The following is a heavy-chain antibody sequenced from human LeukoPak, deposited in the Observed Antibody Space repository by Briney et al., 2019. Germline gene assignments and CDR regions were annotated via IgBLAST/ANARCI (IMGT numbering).Heavy chain of an antibody. CDR1: GGSISSSSYY. V-gene: IGHV4-39*01. Sequence: SETLSLTCTVSGGSISSSSYYWGWIRQPPGEGLEWIGSVYYAGNTFYNPSLKSRVTMSVDTSKNLFSLKLSSVTAADTAVYFCGRLVQQQLVWGSYNWIDPWGQGTLVTVSS. D-gene: IGHD6-13*01. J-gene: IGHJ5*02. CDR3: GRLVQQQLVWGSYNWIDP. CDR2: VYYAGNT.